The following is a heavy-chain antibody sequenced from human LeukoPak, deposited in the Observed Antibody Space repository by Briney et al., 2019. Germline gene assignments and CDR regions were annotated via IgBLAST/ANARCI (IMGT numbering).Heavy chain of an antibody. Sequence: QPGGSLRLSCAASGFTFSSYDMHWVRQATGRGLEWVSAIGTAGDTYYPGSVKGRFTISRENAKNSLYLQMNSLRAGDTAVYYCARVVEGIFDYWGQGTLSPSPQ. V-gene: IGHV3-13*01. CDR1: GFTFSSYD. CDR2: IGTAGDT. J-gene: IGHJ4*02. CDR3: ARVVEGIFDY. D-gene: IGHD1-26*01.